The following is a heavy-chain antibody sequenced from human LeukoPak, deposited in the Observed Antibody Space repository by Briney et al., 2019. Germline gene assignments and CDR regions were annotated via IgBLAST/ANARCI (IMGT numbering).Heavy chain of an antibody. J-gene: IGHJ6*03. V-gene: IGHV3-7*01. CDR3: ARDLGVITTGHYYYMDV. CDR2: IKQDGSEK. Sequence: PGGSLRLSCAASGFTFSSYWMSWVRQAPGKGLEWVANIKQDGSEKYYVDSVKGRFTISRDNAKNSLYLQMNSMRAEDTAVYYCARDLGVITTGHYYYMDVWGKGTTVTVSS. CDR1: GFTFSSYW. D-gene: IGHD3-22*01.